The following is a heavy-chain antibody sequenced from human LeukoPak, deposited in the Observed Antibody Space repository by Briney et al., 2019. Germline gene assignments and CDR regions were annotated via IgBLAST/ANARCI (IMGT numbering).Heavy chain of an antibody. CDR3: ARESTVSASRYYYYCMGV. Sequence: PSETLSLTCTVSGDSISTYSWNWIRQPAGKGLEWIGRVYSTGSTSYNPSLKTRVTMSIDTSKNQLSLKVGSVSAADTAVYYCARESTVSASRYYYYCMGVWGNGTTVTVSS. CDR2: VYSTGST. CDR1: GDSISTYS. V-gene: IGHV4-4*07. D-gene: IGHD4-11*01. J-gene: IGHJ6*03.